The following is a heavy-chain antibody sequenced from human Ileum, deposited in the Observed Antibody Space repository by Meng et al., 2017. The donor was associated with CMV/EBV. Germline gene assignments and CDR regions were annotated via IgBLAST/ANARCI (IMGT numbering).Heavy chain of an antibody. CDR2: ISAYSGNT. J-gene: IGHJ1*01. V-gene: IGHV1-18*01. CDR1: GYDFTSYG. CDR3: ARDPRHSDNWFRAGDFQQ. Sequence: QVQLVQSGTEVKKPGACVKVSCRTSGYDFTSYGISWVRQAPGQGLEWVGWISAYSGNTNYAQNFQGRVFLTRDTSTNTAHMEVRSLVVNDTAVYYCARDPRHSDNWFRAGDFQQWGQGTLVTVSS. D-gene: IGHD3-10*01.